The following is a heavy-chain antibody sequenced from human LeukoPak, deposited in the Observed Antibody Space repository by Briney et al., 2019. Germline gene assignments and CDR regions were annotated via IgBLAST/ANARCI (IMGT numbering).Heavy chain of an antibody. V-gene: IGHV3-48*03. D-gene: IGHD6-13*01. CDR2: ISSSGSTI. J-gene: IGHJ4*02. Sequence: GGSLRLSCAASGFTFSSYEMNWVRQAPGKGLEWVSYISSSGSTIYYADSVKGRFTISRDNAKNSLYLQTNSLRAEDTAVYYCARDRKGSSWYGVDYWGQGTLVNVSS. CDR3: ARDRKGSSWYGVDY. CDR1: GFTFSSYE.